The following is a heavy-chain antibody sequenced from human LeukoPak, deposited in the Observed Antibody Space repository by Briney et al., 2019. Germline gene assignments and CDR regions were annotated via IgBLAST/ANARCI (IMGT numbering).Heavy chain of an antibody. CDR3: ARVRDGYNSYYFDY. V-gene: IGHV3-7*01. CDR2: IKQDGSEK. J-gene: IGHJ4*02. D-gene: IGHD5-24*01. CDR1: GFTFNTYT. Sequence: GGSLRLSCAASGFTFNTYTMNWVRQAPGKGLEWVANIKQDGSEKYYVDSVKGRFTISRDNAKNSLYLQMNSLRAEDTAVYYCARVRDGYNSYYFDYWGQGTLVTVSS.